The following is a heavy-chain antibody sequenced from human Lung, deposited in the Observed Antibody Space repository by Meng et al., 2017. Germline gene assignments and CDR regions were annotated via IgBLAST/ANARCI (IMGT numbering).Heavy chain of an antibody. CDR3: TKNDFYCLGY. V-gene: IGHV4-4*02. D-gene: IGHD2-21*01. J-gene: IGHJ4*02. CDR2: IYHSGST. Sequence: QVQLKASGPGLVKPSGTLSLTCAVSGGSISSDNWWSWVRQPPGKGLEWIGEIYHSGSTNYNPSLKSRITISVDKPKNQFSLTLSSVTAADTAVYYCTKNDFYCLGYWGQGTLVTVSS. CDR1: GGSISSDNW.